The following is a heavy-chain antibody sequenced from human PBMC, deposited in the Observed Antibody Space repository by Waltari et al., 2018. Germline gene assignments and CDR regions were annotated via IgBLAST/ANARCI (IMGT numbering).Heavy chain of an antibody. CDR2: ISFDGNEK. CDR1: RVRLGNYG. J-gene: IGHJ4*02. Sequence: QVQLAESGGGVVQPGRSLRLSCTASRVRLGNYGLNWVRQAPGKGLEWVAIISFDGNEKHYADSVKGRLTVSRDNSKNTLFLQLNSLRAEDTAVYYCAKELYPGYARRLFDYWGQGTLVTVSS. V-gene: IGHV3-30*18. CDR3: AKELYPGYARRLFDY. D-gene: IGHD5-12*01.